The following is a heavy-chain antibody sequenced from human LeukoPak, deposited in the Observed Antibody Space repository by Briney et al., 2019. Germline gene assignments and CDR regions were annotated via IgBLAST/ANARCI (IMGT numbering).Heavy chain of an antibody. CDR1: GYTFTGYF. V-gene: IGHV1-2*02. CDR2: INSNSGGT. J-gene: IGHJ3*02. D-gene: IGHD3-16*01. CDR3: ARTAHSGGSFDI. Sequence: ASVKVSCKASGYTFTGYFIHWVRQAPGQGLEWMGWINSNSGGTKFAQKFQGRVTMTRDTSISTAYMELSSLRSEDTAVYYCARTAHSGGSFDIWGQGTMVTVSS.